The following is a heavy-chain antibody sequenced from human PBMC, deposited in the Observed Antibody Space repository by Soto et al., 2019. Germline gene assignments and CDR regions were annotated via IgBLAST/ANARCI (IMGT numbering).Heavy chain of an antibody. Sequence: ASVKVSCKASGYTFTGYYVHWVRQAPGQGLEWMGWINPNSGDTYLAQRFQGRVTMNRDTSIGTAYMELRGLTSDDTAEYYCAKGGAIVAAGTRAYLYNAMDVWGQGTTVTVSS. V-gene: IGHV1-2*02. D-gene: IGHD1-26*01. J-gene: IGHJ6*02. CDR2: INPNSGDT. CDR1: GYTFTGYY. CDR3: AKGGAIVAAGTRAYLYNAMDV.